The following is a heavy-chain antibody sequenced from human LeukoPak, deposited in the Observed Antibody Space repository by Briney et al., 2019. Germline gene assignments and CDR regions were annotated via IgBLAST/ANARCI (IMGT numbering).Heavy chain of an antibody. CDR1: GFTFSSYS. V-gene: IGHV3-21*01. CDR2: ISSSSSYI. CDR3: ARVSLGSSYMDV. D-gene: IGHD3-16*01. J-gene: IGHJ6*03. Sequence: SGGSLRLSCAASGFTFSSYSMNWVRQAPGKGLEWVSSISSSSSYIYYADSVKGRFTISRDNAKNSLYLQMNSLRAEDTAVYYCARVSLGSSYMDVWGKGTTVTVSS.